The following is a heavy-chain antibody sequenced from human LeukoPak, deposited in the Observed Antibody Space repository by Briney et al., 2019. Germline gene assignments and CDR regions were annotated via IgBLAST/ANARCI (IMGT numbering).Heavy chain of an antibody. V-gene: IGHV3-21*01. CDR3: ARGSVRGIISF. CDR2: ISTDSSHI. D-gene: IGHD3-10*02. CDR1: GFTFNSYS. J-gene: IGHJ4*02. Sequence: GGTLRLSCAASGFTFNSYSMLWVRQAPGKGLEWVSSISTDSSHIFYVDSVKGRFTTSRDNAQNSLYLQMDSLRAEDTAMYYCARGSVRGIISFWGRGTRVTVSS.